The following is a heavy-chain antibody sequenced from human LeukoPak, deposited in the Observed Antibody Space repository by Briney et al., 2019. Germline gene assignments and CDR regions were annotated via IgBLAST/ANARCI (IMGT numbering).Heavy chain of an antibody. Sequence: SETLSLTCAVYGGSFSGYYWSWIRQPPGKGLEWIGEINHSGSTNYNPSLKSRVTISVDTSKNQFSLKLSSVTAADTAVYYCARVTQEDYYDSSGYYYHYWGQGTLVTVSS. J-gene: IGHJ4*02. V-gene: IGHV4-34*01. CDR2: INHSGST. D-gene: IGHD3-22*01. CDR3: ARVTQEDYYDSSGYYYHY. CDR1: GGSFSGYY.